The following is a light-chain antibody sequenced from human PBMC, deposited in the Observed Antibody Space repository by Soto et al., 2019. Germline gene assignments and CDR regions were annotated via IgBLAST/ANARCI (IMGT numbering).Light chain of an antibody. Sequence: TMMTQSPDTLSVSLGERATLSCRASQSLRSSLAWYQQKHGQAPRLLIYDASTRATGIPARFSGSVSGTDGTITISGLQSEDGSVYYCQQYNNWPRTFGQGTKVDIK. CDR1: QSLRSS. J-gene: IGKJ1*01. CDR3: QQYNNWPRT. V-gene: IGKV3-15*01. CDR2: DAS.